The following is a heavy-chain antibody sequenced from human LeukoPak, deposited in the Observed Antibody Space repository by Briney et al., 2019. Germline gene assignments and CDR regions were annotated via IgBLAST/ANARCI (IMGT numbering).Heavy chain of an antibody. D-gene: IGHD6-13*01. CDR2: ISISGGST. CDR3: AKGYSSSWPGLFEGY. CDR1: GFTFSSYV. V-gene: IGHV3-23*01. Sequence: PGGSLRLSCAASGFTFSSYVMSWVRQAPGKGLEWVSGISISGGSTYYADSVKGRFTISRDNSKNTLYLQMNSLRAEDTAVYYCAKGYSSSWPGLFEGYWGQGTLVTVSS. J-gene: IGHJ4*02.